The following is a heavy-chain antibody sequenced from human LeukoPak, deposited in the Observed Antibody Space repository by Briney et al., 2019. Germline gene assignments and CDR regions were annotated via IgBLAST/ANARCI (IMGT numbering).Heavy chain of an antibody. CDR1: GGSISSGGYY. J-gene: IGHJ5*02. CDR2: IYYSGST. V-gene: IGHV4-31*03. Sequence: PSQTLSLTCTVSGGSISSGGYYWSWIRQHPGKGLEWIGYIYYSGSTYYNPSLKSRVTISVDTSKNQFSLKLSSVTAADTAVYYCAREAGMAAAGTLDWFDPWGQGTLVTVSS. CDR3: AREAGMAAAGTLDWFDP. D-gene: IGHD6-13*01.